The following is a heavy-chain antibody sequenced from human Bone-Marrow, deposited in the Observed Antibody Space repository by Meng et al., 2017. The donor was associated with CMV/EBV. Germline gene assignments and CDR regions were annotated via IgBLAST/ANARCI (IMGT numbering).Heavy chain of an antibody. D-gene: IGHD2-2*01. CDR3: ARRGASIVVVPAARQRGYYYGMDV. J-gene: IGHJ6*02. CDR2: IFYNGNT. Sequence: SETLSLTCTVSGDSISSSFFYWGWIRQPPGKGLEWIGSIFYNGNTFYNPSLWGRVTISVGTSKKHFSLRLSSVTAADTAVYYCARRGASIVVVPAARQRGYYYGMDVWGQGTTVTVSS. V-gene: IGHV4-39*02. CDR1: GDSISSSFFY.